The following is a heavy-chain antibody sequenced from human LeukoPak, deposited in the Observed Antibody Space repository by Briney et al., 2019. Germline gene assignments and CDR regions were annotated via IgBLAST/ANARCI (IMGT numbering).Heavy chain of an antibody. Sequence: ASVKVSCKVSGYTPTELSMHWVRQAPGKGLEWMGGFDPEDGETIYAQKFQGRVTMTEDTSTDTAYMELSSLRSEDTAVYYCATILYYGSGSYYNFGYWGQGTLVTVSS. CDR2: FDPEDGET. D-gene: IGHD3-10*01. J-gene: IGHJ4*02. CDR1: GYTPTELS. V-gene: IGHV1-24*01. CDR3: ATILYYGSGSYYNFGY.